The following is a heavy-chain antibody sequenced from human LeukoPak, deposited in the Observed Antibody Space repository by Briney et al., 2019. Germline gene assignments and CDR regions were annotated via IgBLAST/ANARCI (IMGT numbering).Heavy chain of an antibody. Sequence: ASXXVSCKASGYTFTGYYMHWVRQAPGQGGEWMGRINPNSGGTNYEQKFQGRVTITRETTIRTAYMELSRLRSDDTAVYYCARSGQQLAQEAFDIWGQGTMVTVPS. CDR3: ARSGQQLAQEAFDI. J-gene: IGHJ3*02. D-gene: IGHD6-13*01. CDR2: INPNSGGT. CDR1: GYTFTGYY. V-gene: IGHV1-2*06.